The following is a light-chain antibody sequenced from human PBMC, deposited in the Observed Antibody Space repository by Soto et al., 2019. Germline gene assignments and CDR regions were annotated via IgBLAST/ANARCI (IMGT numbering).Light chain of an antibody. J-gene: IGKJ2*01. CDR2: ATS. CDR3: QQFGTSRYT. CDR1: QSVSS. Sequence: EIVLTQSPGTLSLSPGERATLSCRASQSVSSLAWYRQKPGQAPRLLIFATSSRATGIPDRFSGSGSGTDFTLTISRLEPEDFAVYYCQQFGTSRYTFGQGTKLEIK. V-gene: IGKV3-20*01.